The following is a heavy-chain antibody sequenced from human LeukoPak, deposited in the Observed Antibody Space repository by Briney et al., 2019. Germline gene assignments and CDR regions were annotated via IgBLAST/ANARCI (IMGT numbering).Heavy chain of an antibody. Sequence: RPGGSLRLSCTASGFTFGDYAMSWVRQAPGKGLEWVGFIRSKAYGGTTEYAASVKGRFTISRDDSKSIAYLQMNSLKTEDTAVYYCTREKISGYSSGWHSGYYFDYWGQGTLVTVSS. CDR3: TREKISGYSSGWHSGYYFDY. D-gene: IGHD6-19*01. CDR2: IRSKAYGGTT. V-gene: IGHV3-49*04. J-gene: IGHJ4*02. CDR1: GFTFGDYA.